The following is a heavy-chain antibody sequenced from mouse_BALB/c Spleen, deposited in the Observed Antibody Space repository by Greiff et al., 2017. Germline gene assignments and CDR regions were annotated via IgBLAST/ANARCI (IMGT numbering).Heavy chain of an antibody. CDR2: INPSTGYT. J-gene: IGHJ3*01. CDR1: GYTFTSYW. D-gene: IGHD2-1*01. CDR3: ARGYYGNSPFAY. V-gene: IGHV1-7*01. Sequence: VQLQQSGAELAKPGASVKMSCKASGYTFTSYWMHWVKQRPGQGLEWIGYINPSTGYTEYNQKFKDKATLTADKSSSTAYMQLSSLTSEDSAVYYCARGYYGNSPFAYWGQGTLVTVSA.